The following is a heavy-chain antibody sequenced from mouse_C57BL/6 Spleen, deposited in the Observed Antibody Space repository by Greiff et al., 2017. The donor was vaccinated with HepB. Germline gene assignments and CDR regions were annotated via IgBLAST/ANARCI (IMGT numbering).Heavy chain of an antibody. J-gene: IGHJ1*03. CDR1: GYTFTDYN. CDR2: INPNNGGT. Sequence: EVQLQQSGPELVKPGASVKIPCKASGYTFTDYNMDWVKQSHGKSLEWIGDINPNNGGTIYNQKFKGKATLTVDKSSSTAYMELRSLTSEDTAVYYCARPGGSSSHWYFDVWGTGTTVTVSS. V-gene: IGHV1-18*01. D-gene: IGHD1-1*01. CDR3: ARPGGSSSHWYFDV.